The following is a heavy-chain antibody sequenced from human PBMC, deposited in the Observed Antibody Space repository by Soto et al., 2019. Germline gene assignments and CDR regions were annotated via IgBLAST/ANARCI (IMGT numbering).Heavy chain of an antibody. V-gene: IGHV3-9*01. Sequence: GGSLRLSCAASGFTFDDYAMHWVRQAPGKGLEWVSGISWNSGSIGYADSVKGRFTISRDNAKNSLYLQMNSLRAEDTALYYCAKDYGSGSYYPSYYFDYWGQGTLVTVSS. CDR2: ISWNSGSI. CDR1: GFTFDDYA. D-gene: IGHD3-10*01. CDR3: AKDYGSGSYYPSYYFDY. J-gene: IGHJ4*02.